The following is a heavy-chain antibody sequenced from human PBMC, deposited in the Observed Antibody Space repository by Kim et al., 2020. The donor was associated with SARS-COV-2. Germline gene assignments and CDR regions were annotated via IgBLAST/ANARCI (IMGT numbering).Heavy chain of an antibody. CDR3: ARESADYSFPEFDY. Sequence: QKFQGRVTMTRDTSTSTVYMELSSLRSEDTAVYYCARESADYSFPEFDYWGQGTLVTVSS. J-gene: IGHJ4*02. D-gene: IGHD4-4*01. V-gene: IGHV1-46*01.